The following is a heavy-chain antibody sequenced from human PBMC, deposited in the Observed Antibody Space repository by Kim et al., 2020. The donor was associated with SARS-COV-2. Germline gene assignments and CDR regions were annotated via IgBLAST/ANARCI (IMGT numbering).Heavy chain of an antibody. J-gene: IGHJ4*02. D-gene: IGHD1-26*01. CDR3: ARGGARYYCDY. V-gene: IGHV3-11*06. CDR2: T. Sequence: TNYAGAVKGRFIIPRDNAKNSLDLQMNGRGAEDTAVYYCARGGARYYCDYWGQGALVTVSS.